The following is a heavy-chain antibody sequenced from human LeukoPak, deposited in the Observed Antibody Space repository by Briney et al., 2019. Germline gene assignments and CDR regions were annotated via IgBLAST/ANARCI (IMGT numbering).Heavy chain of an antibody. J-gene: IGHJ4*02. CDR3: AKDLYDFWSGYPLY. Sequence: GGSLRLSCAASGFSFANSVISWIRQAPGKGPEWVSVISGSGDRTDYADSVRGRFTISRGNSKNTLYLQMNSLRAEDTAVYYCAKDLYDFWSGYPLYWGQGTLVTVSS. D-gene: IGHD3-3*01. V-gene: IGHV3-23*01. CDR2: ISGSGDRT. CDR1: GFSFANSV.